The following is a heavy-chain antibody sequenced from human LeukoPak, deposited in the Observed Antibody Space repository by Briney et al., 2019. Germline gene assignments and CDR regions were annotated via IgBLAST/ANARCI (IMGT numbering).Heavy chain of an antibody. CDR2: INSDGSSI. CDR1: GFTFSSHW. CDR3: VRDFRSADY. V-gene: IGHV3-74*01. Sequence: GGSLRLSCAASGFTFSSHWMHWVRQAPGKGLVWVSRINSDGSSISYADSVKGRFTTSRDNAKNTVYLQMNSLREEDTAVYYCVRDFRSADYWGQGTLVTVSS. J-gene: IGHJ4*02.